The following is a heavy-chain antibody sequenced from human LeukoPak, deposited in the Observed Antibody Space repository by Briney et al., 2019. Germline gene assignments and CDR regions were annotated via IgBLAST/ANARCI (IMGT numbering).Heavy chain of an antibody. D-gene: IGHD2-2*01. CDR2: ISGSGGST. CDR1: GFTSSSYA. V-gene: IGHV3-23*01. J-gene: IGHJ4*02. Sequence: GGSLRLSCAASGFTSSSYAMSWVRQAPGKGLEWVSAISGSGGSTYYADSVKGRFTISRDNSKNTLYLQMNSLRAEDTAVYYCAKDWRIVPTLFDYWGQGTLVTVSS. CDR3: AKDWRIVPTLFDY.